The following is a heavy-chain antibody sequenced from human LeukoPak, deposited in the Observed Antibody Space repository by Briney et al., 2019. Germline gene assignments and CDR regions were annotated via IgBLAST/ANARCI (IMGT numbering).Heavy chain of an antibody. Sequence: SETLSLTCTVSGGSIISYYWSWIRQPPGKGLEWIGYIYYSGSTNYNPSLKSRVTISVDTSKNQFSLKLSSVTAADTAVYYCARASHSGSYYYYYGMGVWGQGTTVTVSS. CDR1: GGSIISYY. V-gene: IGHV4-59*01. CDR2: IYYSGST. D-gene: IGHD1-26*01. CDR3: ARASHSGSYYYYYGMGV. J-gene: IGHJ6*02.